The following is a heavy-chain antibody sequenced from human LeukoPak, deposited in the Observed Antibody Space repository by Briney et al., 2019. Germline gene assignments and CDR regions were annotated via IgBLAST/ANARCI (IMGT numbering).Heavy chain of an antibody. CDR2: ISSSGSTI. CDR1: GFTFSSYE. V-gene: IGHV3-48*03. CDR3: AKLVRGNKLKVYDV. J-gene: IGHJ6*04. Sequence: GGSLRLSCAASGFTFSSYEMNWVRQAPGKGLEWVSYISSSGSTIYYADSVKGRFTISRDNAKNSLYLQMNSLRAEDTAVYYCAKLVRGNKLKVYDVWGKGTTVTVSS. D-gene: IGHD3-10*01.